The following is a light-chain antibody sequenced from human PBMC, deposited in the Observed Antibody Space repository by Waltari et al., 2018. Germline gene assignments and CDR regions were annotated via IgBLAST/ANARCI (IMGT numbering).Light chain of an antibody. CDR2: EAR. Sequence: QSALTQPASVSGSPGQAINIPCTGTNSDVGAYNLVAWYQQYPGRAPRLMIYEARNRPSGVSNRFSASKSGNTASLTISGLQADDEAYYYCCSYGGSYTWVFGGGTKVTVL. V-gene: IGLV2-23*01. J-gene: IGLJ3*02. CDR3: CSYGGSYTWV. CDR1: NSDVGAYNL.